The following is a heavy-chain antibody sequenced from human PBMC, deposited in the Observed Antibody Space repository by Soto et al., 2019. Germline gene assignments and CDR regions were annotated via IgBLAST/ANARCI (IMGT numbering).Heavy chain of an antibody. V-gene: IGHV4-59*01. Sequence: SETLSLTCTVSGGSISGYYWSWIRQPPGKGLEWIGYIYYSGSTNYNPSLKSRVTISVDTSKNQFSLKLSSVTAADTAVYYCARAKTYYDFWSGYSGEGYFDYWGQGTLVTVSS. CDR1: GGSISGYY. J-gene: IGHJ4*02. D-gene: IGHD3-3*01. CDR2: IYYSGST. CDR3: ARAKTYYDFWSGYSGEGYFDY.